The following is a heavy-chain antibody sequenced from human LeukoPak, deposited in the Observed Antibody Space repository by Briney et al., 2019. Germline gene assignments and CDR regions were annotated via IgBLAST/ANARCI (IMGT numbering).Heavy chain of an antibody. CDR2: IYPGDSDT. D-gene: IGHD3-22*01. J-gene: IGHJ4*02. Sequence: GESLKISCDGSGYSFTNYWIGWVRQMPGKGLEWMGIIYPGDSDTRYSPSFQGQVTISADKSISTAYLQWSSLKASDTATYYCARLYDSSGYRGVYFDYWGQGTLVTVSS. CDR1: GYSFTNYW. CDR3: ARLYDSSGYRGVYFDY. V-gene: IGHV5-51*01.